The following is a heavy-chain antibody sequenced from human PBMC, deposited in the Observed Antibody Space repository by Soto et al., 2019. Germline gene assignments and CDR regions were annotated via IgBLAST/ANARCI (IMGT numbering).Heavy chain of an antibody. D-gene: IGHD6-6*01. CDR2: ISWNSGSI. J-gene: IGHJ4*02. CDR3: AKGGGPVAARPPFDY. Sequence: EVQLVESGGGLVQPGRSLRLSCAASGFTFDDYAMHWVRQAPGKGLEWVSGISWNSGSIGYADSVKGRFTISRDNAKNSLYLQMNSLRAEDTALYYCAKGGGPVAARPPFDYWGQGTLVTV. CDR1: GFTFDDYA. V-gene: IGHV3-9*01.